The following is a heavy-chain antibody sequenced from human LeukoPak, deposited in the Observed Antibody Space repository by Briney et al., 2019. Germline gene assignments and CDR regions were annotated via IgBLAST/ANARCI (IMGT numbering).Heavy chain of an antibody. CDR2: ISYDGSNK. J-gene: IGHJ4*02. CDR3: ARVKSSDTRSYRYLSYYFDY. V-gene: IGHV3-30*04. CDR1: GFTFSSYA. Sequence: PGGSLGLSCAASGFTFSSYAMHWVRQAPGKGLEWVAVISYDGSNKYYADSVKGRFTISRDNSKNTLYLQMNSLRAEDTAVYYCARVKSSDTRSYRYLSYYFDYWGQGTLVTVSS. D-gene: IGHD3-16*02.